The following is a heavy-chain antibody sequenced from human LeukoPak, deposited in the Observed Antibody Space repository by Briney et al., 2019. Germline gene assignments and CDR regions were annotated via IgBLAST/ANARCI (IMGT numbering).Heavy chain of an antibody. CDR3: AKDQGGGAFDI. D-gene: IGHD1-26*01. CDR1: GFTFSSYG. V-gene: IGHV3-30*18. CDR2: ISYDGSNK. J-gene: IGHJ3*02. Sequence: GRSLRLSCAASGFTFSSYGMHWVRQAPGKGLEWVAVISYDGSNKYYADSVKSRFTISRDNSKNTLYLQMNSPRAEDTAVYYCAKDQGGGAFDIWGQGTMVTVSS.